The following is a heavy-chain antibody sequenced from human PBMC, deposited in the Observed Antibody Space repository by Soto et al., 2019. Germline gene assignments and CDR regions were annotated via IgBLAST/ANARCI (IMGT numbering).Heavy chain of an antibody. CDR1: GFTFSSYA. CDR2: ISGSGGST. Sequence: EVQLLESGGGLVQPGGSLRLSCAASGFTFSSYAMSWVRQAPGKGLEWVSAISGSGGSTYYADSVKGRFTISRDNSKNTLYLQMNSLRAEDTAVYYCAKADLLEYCGYVDAFDIWGQGTMVTVSS. CDR3: AKADLLEYCGYVDAFDI. V-gene: IGHV3-23*01. J-gene: IGHJ3*02. D-gene: IGHD5-12*01.